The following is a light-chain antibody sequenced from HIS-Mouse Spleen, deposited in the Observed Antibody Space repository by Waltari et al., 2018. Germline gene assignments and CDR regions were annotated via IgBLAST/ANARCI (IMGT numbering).Light chain of an antibody. CDR3: CSYAGSYTFEVV. CDR1: SRDVGGYNY. Sequence: QSALTQPRSVSGSPGQSVTISCPGTSRDVGGYNYVSWYQQHPGKAPKLMIYEVSKRPSGVPDRFSGSKSGNTASLTISGLQAEDEADYYCCSYAGSYTFEVVFGGGTKLTVL. J-gene: IGLJ2*01. V-gene: IGLV2-11*01. CDR2: EVS.